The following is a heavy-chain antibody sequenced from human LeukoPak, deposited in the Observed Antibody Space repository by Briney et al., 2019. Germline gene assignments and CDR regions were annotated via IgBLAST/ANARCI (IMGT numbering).Heavy chain of an antibody. J-gene: IGHJ4*02. Sequence: GGSLRLSCAASGFTFSSYAMTWVRQAPGKGLEWLPAISGTADHTYYADSVKGLFTISRDNSKSTLYLQMSSLRAEDTAVYYCTTLVFDTSGYSYFDYWGQGALVTVSS. CDR1: GFTFSSYA. CDR3: TTLVFDTSGYSYFDY. D-gene: IGHD2-2*03. V-gene: IGHV3-23*01. CDR2: ISGTADHT.